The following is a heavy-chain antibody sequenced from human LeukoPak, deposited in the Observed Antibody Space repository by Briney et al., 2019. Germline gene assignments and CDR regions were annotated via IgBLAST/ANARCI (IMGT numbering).Heavy chain of an antibody. CDR1: GYTFTSYD. CDR2: MTPNSGNT. D-gene: IGHD3-3*01. CDR3: ARDSLRFLEWLSVDTPGAFDI. V-gene: IGHV1-8*01. Sequence: GASVKVSCKASGYTFTSYDINWVRQATGQGLEWMGWMTPNSGNTGYAQKFQGRVTITRDTSISTAYMELSRLRSDDTAVYYCARDSLRFLEWLSVDTPGAFDIWGQGTMVTVSS. J-gene: IGHJ3*02.